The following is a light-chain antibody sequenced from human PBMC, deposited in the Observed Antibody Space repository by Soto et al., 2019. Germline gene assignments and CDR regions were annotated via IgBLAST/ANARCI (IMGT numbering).Light chain of an antibody. J-gene: IGKJ1*01. Sequence: DIQMTQSPSTLSTSVGDRVTITFLASQSISAWLAWYQHKPGKAPKLLIYDASTLKSGVPSRFSGSGSETEFTLSISSLQPDDFATYYCLQYNSYPWTFGHGTKVDIK. CDR1: QSISAW. CDR2: DAS. CDR3: LQYNSYPWT. V-gene: IGKV1-5*01.